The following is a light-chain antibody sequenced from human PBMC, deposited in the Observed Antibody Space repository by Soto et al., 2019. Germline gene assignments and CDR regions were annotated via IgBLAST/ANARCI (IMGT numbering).Light chain of an antibody. CDR2: AAS. CDR1: QGSSSW. CDR3: QQANSFPLT. Sequence: DIQMTQSPSSVSASVGDRVTITCRASQGSSSWLAWYQKKPGKAPKLLIYAASSLQSGDPSRFRGSGSGKDFTLTISSLQPEDFANYYCQQANSFPLTFGGGTKVEIK. J-gene: IGKJ4*01. V-gene: IGKV1-12*01.